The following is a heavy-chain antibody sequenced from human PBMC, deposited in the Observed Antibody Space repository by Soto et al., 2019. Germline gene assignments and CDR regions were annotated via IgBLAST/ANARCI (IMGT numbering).Heavy chain of an antibody. J-gene: IGHJ4*02. D-gene: IGHD5-12*01. CDR2: IVPIVDTS. CDR3: VRVVAIPGYPDN. CDR1: GGTFSSYA. V-gene: IGHV1-69*12. Sequence: QVQLVQSGAEVRQPASSVKVSCKTSGGTFSSYAISWVRQAPGQGLEWMGGIVPIVDTSTYAQKFQGRVTITADESTSTVYMELSSLRSDDTALYYCVRVVAIPGYPDNWGQGTLVNVSS.